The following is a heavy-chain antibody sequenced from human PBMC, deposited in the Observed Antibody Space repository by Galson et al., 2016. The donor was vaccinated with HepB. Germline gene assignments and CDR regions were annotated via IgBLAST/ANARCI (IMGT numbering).Heavy chain of an antibody. Sequence: SLTCSVSGDSVSMYYWSWIRQPPGKAPEWIGHIYNSGSTNYNGSLKSRVTISVDMYKNQFSLKLGSVTAADTAMYFCARSLSGLDAFDFWGHGAMVTVSS. CDR3: ARSLSGLDAFDF. D-gene: IGHD3-3*01. CDR1: GDSVSMYY. J-gene: IGHJ3*01. V-gene: IGHV4-59*02. CDR2: IYNSGST.